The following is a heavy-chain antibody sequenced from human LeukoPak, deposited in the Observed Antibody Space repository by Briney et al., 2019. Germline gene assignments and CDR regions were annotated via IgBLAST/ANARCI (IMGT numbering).Heavy chain of an antibody. Sequence: GGSLRLSCAASGFTLSSNYMSWVRQAPGKGLEWVSVLYGDGTTYYADSVKGRFTISRDNSKNTLYLQMNSLRAEDTAVYYCAKDPVISTRLYYFDYWGQGTLVTVSS. CDR2: LYGDGTT. CDR3: AKDPVISTRLYYFDY. V-gene: IGHV3-53*01. CDR1: GFTLSSNY. J-gene: IGHJ4*02. D-gene: IGHD2-21*01.